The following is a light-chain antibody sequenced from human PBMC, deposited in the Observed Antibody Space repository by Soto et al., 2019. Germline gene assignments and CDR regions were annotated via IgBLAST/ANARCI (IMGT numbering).Light chain of an antibody. CDR3: AAWDDSLNGAV. CDR2: SNS. V-gene: IGLV1-44*01. CDR1: NSNIGSNT. J-gene: IGLJ7*01. Sequence: QPVLTQPPSASGTPGQRVTISCSGSNSNIGSNTVNWYQQLPGTAPKLLIYSNSQRPSGVPDRFSGSKSGTSASLAISGLQSEDEADYYCAAWDDSLNGAVFGGGTKLTVL.